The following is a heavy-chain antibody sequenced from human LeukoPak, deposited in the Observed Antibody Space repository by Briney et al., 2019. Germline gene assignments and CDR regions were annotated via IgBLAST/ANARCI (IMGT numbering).Heavy chain of an antibody. CDR2: IYDSWNT. V-gene: IGHV4-59*11. J-gene: IGHJ4*02. D-gene: IGHD5-18*01. Sequence: PSETLSLTCIVSSGSINNHYWSWIRQPPGKGLEWIGYIYDSWNTNYNPSLRSRVTISMDASRNQFSLNLTSVTAADTAVYCARVQIGYGLDYWGQGTLVTVSS. CDR3: ARVQIGYGLDY. CDR1: SGSINNHY.